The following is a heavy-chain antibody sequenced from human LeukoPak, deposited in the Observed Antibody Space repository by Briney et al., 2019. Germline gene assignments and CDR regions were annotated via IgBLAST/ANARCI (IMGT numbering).Heavy chain of an antibody. Sequence: GGSLRLSCAASGFTFMTYSMNWVRQAPGKGLEWVSSISSSSSSYIYHADSVKGRFTISRDNAKNSLYLQMNSLRAEDTAVYYCARGLRAEYCTNGVCSIDAFDIWGQGTMVTVSS. CDR1: GFTFMTYS. D-gene: IGHD2-8*01. CDR2: ISSSSSSYI. J-gene: IGHJ3*02. CDR3: ARGLRAEYCTNGVCSIDAFDI. V-gene: IGHV3-21*01.